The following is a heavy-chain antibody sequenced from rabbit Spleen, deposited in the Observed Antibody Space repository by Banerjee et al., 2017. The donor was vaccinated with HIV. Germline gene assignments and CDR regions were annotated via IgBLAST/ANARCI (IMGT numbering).Heavy chain of an antibody. CDR2: IYGGDIHST. J-gene: IGHJ4*01. CDR1: GFSFSSNYY. Sequence: QEQLVESGGGLVQPEGSLTLTCTASGFSFSSNYYMCWVRQAPGKGLEWIACIYGGDIHSTAYATWAKGRFTISKASSTTVTLQMTSLTAADTATYFCARDLAGVIGWNFNLWGQGTLVTVS. D-gene: IGHD4-1*01. V-gene: IGHV1S45*01. CDR3: ARDLAGVIGWNFNL.